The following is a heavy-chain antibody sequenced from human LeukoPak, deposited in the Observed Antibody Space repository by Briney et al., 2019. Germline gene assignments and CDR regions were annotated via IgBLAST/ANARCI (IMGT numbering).Heavy chain of an antibody. J-gene: IGHJ6*03. CDR3: ANRRYYDSSGYSETDYYYYYMDV. Sequence: ASVKVSCKASGGTSSSYAISWVRQAPGQGLEWMGGIIPIFGTANYAQKFQGRVTITADKSTSTAYMELSSLRSEDTAVYYCANRRYYDSSGYSETDYYYYYMDVWGKGTTVTVSS. CDR1: GGTSSSYA. V-gene: IGHV1-69*06. CDR2: IIPIFGTA. D-gene: IGHD3-22*01.